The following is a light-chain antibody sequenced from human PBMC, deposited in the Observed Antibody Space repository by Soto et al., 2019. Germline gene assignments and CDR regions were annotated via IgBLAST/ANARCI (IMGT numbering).Light chain of an antibody. V-gene: IGLV4-69*01. Sequence: QSVLTQPPSASASLGASVKLTCTLSSGHSSYAIAWHQKQPEKGPRYLMDLNNDGSHTKGDGIPDRFSGSSSGAERYLIISSLQSEDEADYYCAAWDDSLDGHVLFGGGTKLTVL. CDR2: LNNDGSH. CDR3: AAWDDSLDGHVL. CDR1: SGHSSYA. J-gene: IGLJ2*01.